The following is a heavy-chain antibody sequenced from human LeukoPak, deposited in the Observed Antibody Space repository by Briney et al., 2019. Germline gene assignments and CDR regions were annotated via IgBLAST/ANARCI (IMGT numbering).Heavy chain of an antibody. CDR3: ARHGGYCSSTSCFEYFQH. D-gene: IGHD2-2*01. Sequence: SETLSLTCTVSGGSISSSSNYWGWIRQPPGKGLEWIGSIYYRGSTYYNPSLKSRVTISVDTSKNPLSLRLSSVTAADTAVYYCARHGGYCSSTSCFEYFQHWGQGTLVTVSS. V-gene: IGHV4-39*01. CDR2: IYYRGST. CDR1: GGSISSSSNY. J-gene: IGHJ1*01.